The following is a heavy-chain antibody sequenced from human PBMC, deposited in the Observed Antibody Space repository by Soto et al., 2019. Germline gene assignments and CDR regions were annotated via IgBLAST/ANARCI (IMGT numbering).Heavy chain of an antibody. CDR1: RFTFSRHW. CDR2: IKKDGSEK. V-gene: IGHV3-7*01. CDR3: ARDYDFWSGSPYYYYMEV. Sequence: LRISSEVSRFTFSRHWIIWVPQTPLNRLEWVANIKKDGSEKYYVDSEKGRFTISRDNAKNSLYLQMKRLRAEDTAVYYCARDYDFWSGSPYYYYMEVWGKGTTVTVSS. J-gene: IGHJ6*03. D-gene: IGHD3-3*01.